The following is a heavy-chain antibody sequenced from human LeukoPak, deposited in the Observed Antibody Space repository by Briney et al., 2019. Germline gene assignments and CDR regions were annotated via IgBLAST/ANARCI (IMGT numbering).Heavy chain of an antibody. D-gene: IGHD3-10*01. Sequence: GGSLRLSCAASGFTFSDYYMGWIRQAPGKGLEWVSYISSSGSTIYYADSVKGRFTISRDNAKNSLYLQMNSLRAEDTAVYYCGLGSGSYYNVDYFDYWGQGTLVTVSS. J-gene: IGHJ4*02. CDR1: GFTFSDYY. CDR2: ISSSGSTI. V-gene: IGHV3-11*01. CDR3: GLGSGSYYNVDYFDY.